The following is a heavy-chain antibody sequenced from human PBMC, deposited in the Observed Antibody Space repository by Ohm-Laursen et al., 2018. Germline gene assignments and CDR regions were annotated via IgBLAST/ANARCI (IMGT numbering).Heavy chain of an antibody. D-gene: IGHD1-26*01. V-gene: IGHV3-11*01. J-gene: IGHJ4*02. CDR3: ARDGSGSYYDPFDY. CDR2: ISSSGSTI. Sequence: SLRLSCAASGFTFSSYAMSWIRQAPGKGLEWVSYISSSGSTIYYADSVKGRFTISRDNAKNSLYLQMNSLRAEDTAVYYCARDGSGSYYDPFDYWGQGTLVTVSS. CDR1: GFTFSSYA.